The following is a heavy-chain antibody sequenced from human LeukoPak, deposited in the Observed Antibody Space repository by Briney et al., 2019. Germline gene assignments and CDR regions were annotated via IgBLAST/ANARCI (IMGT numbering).Heavy chain of an antibody. CDR2: ISPYNGNT. D-gene: IGHD3-10*01. CDR1: GYILTTYG. J-gene: IGHJ6*04. CDR3: ARGPFYGSGSRADGMDV. Sequence: ASVKVSCKASGYILTTYGFSWVRQDPGQGLEWMGWISPYNGNTNYAQKFQGRVTMTADTSTSIVYMELRSLRSDDTAVYYCARGPFYGSGSRADGMDVWGKGTTVTVSS. V-gene: IGHV1-18*04.